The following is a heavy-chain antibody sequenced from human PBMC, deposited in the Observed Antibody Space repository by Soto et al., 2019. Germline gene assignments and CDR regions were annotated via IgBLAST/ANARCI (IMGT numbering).Heavy chain of an antibody. J-gene: IGHJ6*02. CDR2: INPKSGGT. CDR3: ARGHSTDCSNGVCSFFYNHEMDV. CDR1: GYSFTDYH. V-gene: IGHV1-2*04. D-gene: IGHD2-8*01. Sequence: QVQLVQSGAEVKKPGASVRVSCKASGYSFTDYHIHWVRQAPGQGLEWLGRINPKSGGTSTAQKLQGWVPMTRDRSISTVYMELTRLRSDDTAVYFCARGHSTDCSNGVCSFFYNHEMDVWGQGTTVTVSS.